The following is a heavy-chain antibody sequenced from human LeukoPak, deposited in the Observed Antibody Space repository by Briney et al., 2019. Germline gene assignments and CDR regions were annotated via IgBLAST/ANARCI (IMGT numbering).Heavy chain of an antibody. J-gene: IGHJ4*02. CDR1: GGSISGYY. CDR2: IYTSGST. V-gene: IGHV4-59*10. Sequence: LETLSLTCAVYGGSISGYYWSWIRQPAGKGLEWIGRIYTSGSTNYNPSLKSRVTMSVDTSKNQFSLKLSSVTAADTAVYYCARARKLDPPREWGQGTLVTVSS. D-gene: IGHD6-6*01. CDR3: ARARKLDPPRE.